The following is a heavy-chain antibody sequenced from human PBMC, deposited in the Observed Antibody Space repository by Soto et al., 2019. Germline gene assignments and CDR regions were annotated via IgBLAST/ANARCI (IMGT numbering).Heavy chain of an antibody. Sequence: AASVKVSCKASGYTFTSYDINWVRQATGQGLEWMGWMNPNSGNTGYAQNVQGRVTMTRNTSINTAYMEMSSLRAEDTAVYYCAKDERFLKDYYYMDVWGKGTTVTVSS. V-gene: IGHV1-8*01. CDR1: GYTFTSYD. CDR2: MNPNSGNT. D-gene: IGHD3-3*01. J-gene: IGHJ6*03. CDR3: AKDERFLKDYYYMDV.